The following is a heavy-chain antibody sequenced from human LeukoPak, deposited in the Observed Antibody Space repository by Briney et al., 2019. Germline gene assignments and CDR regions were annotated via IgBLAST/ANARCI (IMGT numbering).Heavy chain of an antibody. J-gene: IGHJ3*02. CDR2: IRYDGSNK. CDR1: GFTFSSYG. CDR3: ARESHVGGYYDILTGNEGLDAFDI. V-gene: IGHV3-30*02. Sequence: PGGSLRLSCAASGFTFSSYGMHWVRQAPGKGLEWVAFIRYDGSNKYYADSVKGRFTISRDNSKNTLYLQMNSLRAEDTAVYYCARESHVGGYYDILTGNEGLDAFDIWGQGTMVTVSS. D-gene: IGHD3-9*01.